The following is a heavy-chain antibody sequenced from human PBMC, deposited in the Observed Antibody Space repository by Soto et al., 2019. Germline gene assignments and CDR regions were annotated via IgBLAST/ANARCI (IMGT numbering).Heavy chain of an antibody. CDR1: GYTFTSYY. V-gene: IGHV1-46*01. CDR2: INPSGGST. CDR3: AKKDRIAGHRESGVDV. Sequence: ASVKVSCKASGYTFTSYYMHWVRQAPGQGLEWMGIINPSGGSTSYAQKFQGRVTMTRDTSTSTVYMELSSLRSEDTAVYYCAKKDRIAGHRESGVDVWGQGTTVTVSS. D-gene: IGHD6-13*01. J-gene: IGHJ6*02.